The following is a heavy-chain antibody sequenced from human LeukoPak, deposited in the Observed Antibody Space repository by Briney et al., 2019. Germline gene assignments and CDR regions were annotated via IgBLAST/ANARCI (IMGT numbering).Heavy chain of an antibody. CDR2: IYPGDSDT. CDR1: GYSFTTCW. Sequence: GESLKISCKGSGYSFTTCWIGWVRQMPGKGLEWMGIIYPGDSDTRYSPSFQGQVTISADKSISTAYLQWRSLKASDTAMYYCASGAYCGGDCYSGAFDIWGQGTMVTVSS. J-gene: IGHJ3*02. V-gene: IGHV5-51*01. CDR3: ASGAYCGGDCYSGAFDI. D-gene: IGHD2-21*02.